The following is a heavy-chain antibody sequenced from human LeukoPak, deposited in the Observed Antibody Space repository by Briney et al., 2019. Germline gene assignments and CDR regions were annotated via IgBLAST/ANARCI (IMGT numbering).Heavy chain of an antibody. CDR2: IWADGTT. Sequence: GGSLRLSCAASGFSVSNHYMAWVRQAPGRRLEWVSFIWADGTTFYTDSVRGRFTASRDQFKNTLYLQMSSLRPDDTALYYCARDGAGIESWVELDPWGQGTQVTVSA. CDR3: ARDGAGIESWVELDP. D-gene: IGHD5-24*01. J-gene: IGHJ5*02. V-gene: IGHV3-66*02. CDR1: GFSVSNHY.